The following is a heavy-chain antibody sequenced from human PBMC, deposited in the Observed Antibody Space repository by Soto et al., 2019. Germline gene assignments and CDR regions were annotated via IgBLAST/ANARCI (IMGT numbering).Heavy chain of an antibody. Sequence: EVQLVESGGGLVQPGGSLRLSCAASGFTFSSYWMHWVRQAPGKGLVWVSRINSDGSSTSYADSVKGRFTISRDNAKNTLYLQMNSLRAEETAVYYCARGPRSPLLFKLERRAAFDIWGQGTMVTVSS. CDR2: INSDGSST. D-gene: IGHD1-1*01. CDR3: ARGPRSPLLFKLERRAAFDI. J-gene: IGHJ3*02. CDR1: GFTFSSYW. V-gene: IGHV3-74*01.